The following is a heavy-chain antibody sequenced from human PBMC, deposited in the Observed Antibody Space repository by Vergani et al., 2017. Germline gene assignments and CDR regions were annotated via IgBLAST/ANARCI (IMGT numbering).Heavy chain of an antibody. J-gene: IGHJ6*02. Sequence: QVQLVQSGAEVKKPGASVKVSCKVSGYTLTELSMHWVRQAPGKGLEWMGRIIPILGIANYAQKFQGRVTMTRDTSTSTVYMELSSLRSEDTAVYYCARDPGDYGDYGGGMDVWGQGTTVTVSS. CDR1: GYTLTELS. V-gene: IGHV1-24*01. D-gene: IGHD4-17*01. CDR2: IIPILGIA. CDR3: ARDPGDYGDYGGGMDV.